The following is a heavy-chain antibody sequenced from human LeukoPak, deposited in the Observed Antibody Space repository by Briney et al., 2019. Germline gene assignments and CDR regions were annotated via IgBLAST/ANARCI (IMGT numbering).Heavy chain of an antibody. J-gene: IGHJ4*02. V-gene: IGHV4-59*01. CDR3: ARTIAAAATDPGYFDY. CDR2: IYYSGST. CDR1: GDSISSYY. D-gene: IGHD6-13*01. Sequence: SETLSLTCTVSGDSISSYYWSWIRQPPGKGLEWIGYIYYSGSTNYNPSLKSRATISVDTSKNQFSLKLSSVTAADTAVYYCARTIAAAATDPGYFDYWGQGTLVTVSS.